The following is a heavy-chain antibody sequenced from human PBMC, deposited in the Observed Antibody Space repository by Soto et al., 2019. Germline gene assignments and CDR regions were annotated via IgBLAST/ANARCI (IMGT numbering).Heavy chain of an antibody. CDR3: ANGYSGYDWRRYFYY. CDR2: ILYDGSNK. D-gene: IGHD5-12*01. CDR1: GFTFSSYT. V-gene: IGHV3-30-3*01. J-gene: IGHJ4*02. Sequence: QVQLVESGGGVVQPGRSLRLSCAASGFTFSSYTMHWVRQAPGKGLEWVAVILYDGSNKNYADSVKGRFTISRDNSKNTLYLKMNSLRVEDTAVYYCANGYSGYDWRRYFYYWGQGTLVSVSS.